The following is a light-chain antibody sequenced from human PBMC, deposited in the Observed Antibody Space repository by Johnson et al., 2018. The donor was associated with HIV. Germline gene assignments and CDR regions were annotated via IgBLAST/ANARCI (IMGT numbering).Light chain of an antibody. CDR3: GTWDTSLSAFV. V-gene: IGLV1-51*02. Sequence: VLPQPPSVSAAPGQKVTISCSGSSSNIGNNYVSWYQQLPGTAPKLLIYENNKRPLGIPDRFSGSKSGTSATLGITGLQTGDEADFYCGTWDTSLSAFVFGTGTKVTV. J-gene: IGLJ1*01. CDR2: ENN. CDR1: SSNIGNNY.